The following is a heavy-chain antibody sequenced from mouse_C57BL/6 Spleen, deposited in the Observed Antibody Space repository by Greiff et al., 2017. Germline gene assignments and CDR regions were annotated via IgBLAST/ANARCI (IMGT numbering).Heavy chain of an antibody. J-gene: IGHJ2*01. V-gene: IGHV5-17*01. Sequence: EVKVEESGGGLVKPGGSLKLSCAASGFTFSDYGMHWVRQAPEKGLEWVAYISSGSSTIYYADTVKGRFTISRDNAKNTLFLQMTSLRSEDTAMYYCARQWSSGYDYWGQGTTLTVSS. D-gene: IGHD3-2*02. CDR3: ARQWSSGYDY. CDR1: GFTFSDYG. CDR2: ISSGSSTI.